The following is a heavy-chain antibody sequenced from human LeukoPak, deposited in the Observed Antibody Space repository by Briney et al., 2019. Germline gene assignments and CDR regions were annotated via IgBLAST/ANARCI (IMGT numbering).Heavy chain of an antibody. CDR2: ISYDGSNK. V-gene: IGHV3-30*18. J-gene: IGHJ4*02. CDR3: AKDLSGYSYGYFDY. Sequence: GGSLRLSCAASGFTFSSYGMHWVRQAPGKGLEWLAVISYDGSNKYYADSVKGRFTISRDNSKNTLYLQMNSLRAEDTAVYYCAKDLSGYSYGYFDYWGQGTLVTVSS. CDR1: GFTFSSYG. D-gene: IGHD5-18*01.